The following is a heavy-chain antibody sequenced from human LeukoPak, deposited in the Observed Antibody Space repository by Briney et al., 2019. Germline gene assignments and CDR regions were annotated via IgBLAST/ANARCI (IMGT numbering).Heavy chain of an antibody. CDR3: ARDRVCHDCGGPNDAFDI. CDR2: ISWNSGSI. V-gene: IGHV3-9*01. D-gene: IGHD2-21*01. J-gene: IGHJ3*02. Sequence: PGRSLRLSCAASGFTFDDYAMHWVRQAPGKGLEWVSGISWNSGSIGYADSVKGRFSISRDNDKNSLYLEMNSLRADDTAFYYCARDRVCHDCGGPNDAFDIWGQGTMVTVSS. CDR1: GFTFDDYA.